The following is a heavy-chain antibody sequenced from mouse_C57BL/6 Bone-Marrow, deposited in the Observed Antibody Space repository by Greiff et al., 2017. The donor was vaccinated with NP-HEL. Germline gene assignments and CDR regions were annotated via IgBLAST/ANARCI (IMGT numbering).Heavy chain of an antibody. J-gene: IGHJ2*01. CDR3: ARYLLIYGG. D-gene: IGHD1-1*02. CDR2: IRNKANGYTT. Sequence: EVQVVESGGGLVQPGGSLSLSCAASGFTFTDYYMSWVRQPPGKALEWLGFIRNKANGYTTEYSAHVKGRFTISRDNSQSILYLQKNALRAEDSATFYCARYLLIYGGWGQGTTLTVSS. V-gene: IGHV7-3*01. CDR1: GFTFTDYY.